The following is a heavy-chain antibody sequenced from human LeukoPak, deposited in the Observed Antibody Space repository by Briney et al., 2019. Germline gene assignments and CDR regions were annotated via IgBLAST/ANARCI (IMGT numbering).Heavy chain of an antibody. J-gene: IGHJ4*02. V-gene: IGHV3-7*01. D-gene: IGHD6-13*01. CDR3: ARDPVGIAADWEFDY. CDR2: IKQDGTEK. Sequence: GGSLRLSCAAAGFSFSTSWMSWLRQAPGKGLEGVANIKQDGTEKDYVDSVKGRFTISRDNAKNSLYLQMNSLRAEDTAVYYCARDPVGIAADWEFDYWGQGTLVTVSS. CDR1: GFSFSTSW.